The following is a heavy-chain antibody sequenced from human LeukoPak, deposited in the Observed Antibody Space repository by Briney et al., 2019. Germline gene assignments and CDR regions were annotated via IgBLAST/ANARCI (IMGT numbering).Heavy chain of an antibody. D-gene: IGHD1-26*01. J-gene: IGHJ5*02. Sequence: TSETLSLTCTVSAYSISNGFVWGWIRQPPGKGLEWIASIYHNGTTYYNPSLKGRVTMSVDTSKNQFSLRLSSVTAADTAVYYCTRLSHVAGAPKVSWFDPWGQGTLVTVSS. CDR3: TRLSHVAGAPKVSWFDP. CDR2: IYHNGTT. V-gene: IGHV4-38-2*02. CDR1: AYSISNGFV.